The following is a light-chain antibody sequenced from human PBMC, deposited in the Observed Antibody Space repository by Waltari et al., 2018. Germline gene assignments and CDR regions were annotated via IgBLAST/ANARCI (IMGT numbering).Light chain of an antibody. J-gene: IGKJ3*01. Sequence: DVVMTQSPLSLPITPGQPASISCRSSQSLVHSNGNTYLSWYQQKPGQPPRLLNYQVSNRYSGVPDRFSGSGAGTDFTLKISRVEAEDVGVYYCGQGAHLPFTFGPGTKLDIK. CDR2: QVS. V-gene: IGKV2-30*02. CDR3: GQGAHLPFT. CDR1: QSLVHSNGNTY.